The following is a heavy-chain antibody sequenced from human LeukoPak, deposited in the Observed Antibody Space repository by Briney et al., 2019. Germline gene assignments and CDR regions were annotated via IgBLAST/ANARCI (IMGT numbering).Heavy chain of an antibody. CDR3: ARSKVVPAAISKSAAAGTIEDADY. V-gene: IGHV4-4*07. Sequence: PSETLSLTCTVSGGSISSYYWSWVRQPAGKGLEWVGRIYTSGSTNYNPSLKSGVTMSVDTSKNQFSLKLSSVTAADTAVYYCARSKVVPAAISKSAAAGTIEDADYWGQGTLVAVSS. D-gene: IGHD2-2*01. CDR1: GGSISSYY. CDR2: IYTSGST. J-gene: IGHJ4*02.